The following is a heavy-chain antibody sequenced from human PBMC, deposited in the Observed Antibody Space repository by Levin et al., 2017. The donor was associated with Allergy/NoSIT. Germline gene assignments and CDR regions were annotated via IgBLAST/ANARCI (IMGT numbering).Heavy chain of an antibody. CDR1: GASISSDGHY. CDR2: IYRSDNT. V-gene: IGHV4-31*01. CDR3: AGGEKSVGTSWSPMDV. Sequence: SETLSLTCSVSGASISSDGHYWTWIRQYPGMGLEWIGYIYRSDNTYYNPSLKSPVAISVDMSKNQFSLKMTSVTVADTAVYYCAGGEKSVGTSWSPMDVWGRGTTVTVSS. D-gene: IGHD3-16*01. J-gene: IGHJ6*02.